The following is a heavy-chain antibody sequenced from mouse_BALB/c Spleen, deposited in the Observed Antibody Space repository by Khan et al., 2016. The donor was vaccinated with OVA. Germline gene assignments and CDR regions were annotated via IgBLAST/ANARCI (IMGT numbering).Heavy chain of an antibody. J-gene: IGHJ2*01. V-gene: IGHV5-17*02. CDR2: ISGDSSTI. D-gene: IGHD1-1*01. CDR1: GFTFSSYG. Sequence: EVELVESGGGLVQPGGSRKLSCAASGFTFSSYGMHWVRQAPEKGLEWVAYISGDSSTIYYADTVKGRFTISRDNHKNNLFLQMNSLRSEDTAMYYCATSYYYGYYFDYWGQGTTLTVSS. CDR3: ATSYYYGYYFDY.